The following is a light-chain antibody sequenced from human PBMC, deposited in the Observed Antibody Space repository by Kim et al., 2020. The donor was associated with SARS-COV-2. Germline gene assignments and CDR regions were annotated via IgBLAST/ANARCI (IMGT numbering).Light chain of an antibody. CDR3: AAWDGGVV. Sequence: PGTRVTSPCSVSRSNVASNTVNWYQQLPGPAPKLLIYSNNQRPSGVPDRFSGSKSGTSASLAISGLQSEDEADYYCAAWDGGVVFGGGTQLTVL. V-gene: IGLV1-44*01. CDR1: RSNVASNT. CDR2: SNN. J-gene: IGLJ2*01.